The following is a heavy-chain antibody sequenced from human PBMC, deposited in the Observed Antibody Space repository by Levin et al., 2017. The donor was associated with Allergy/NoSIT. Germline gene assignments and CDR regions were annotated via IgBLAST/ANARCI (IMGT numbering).Heavy chain of an antibody. D-gene: IGHD2-2*01. Sequence: ETLSLTCAASGFTFGLYWMTWVRQAPGKGLEWVANIKQDGSEKYFVDSVKGRFTISRDNANNSLYLQMNSLRAEDTAVYSCVRDVCSSCYGGLSYWGQGTLVTVSS. V-gene: IGHV3-7*04. CDR1: GFTFGLYW. CDR2: IKQDGSEK. CDR3: VRDVCSSCYGGLSY. J-gene: IGHJ4*02.